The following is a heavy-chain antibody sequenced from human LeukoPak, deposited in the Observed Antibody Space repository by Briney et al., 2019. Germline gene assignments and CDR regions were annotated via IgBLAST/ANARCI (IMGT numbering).Heavy chain of an antibody. V-gene: IGHV1-2*02. D-gene: IGHD5-24*01. CDR3: ARLGEMATIDY. CDR2: INPNSGGT. J-gene: IGHJ4*02. CDR1: GYTFTDYY. Sequence: SVKVSCKASGYTFTDYYMHWVRQAPGQGLEWMGWINPNSGGTNYAQKFQARVTMTRDTSISTAYMELSRLRSGDTAVYYCARLGEMATIDYWGQGTLVTVSS.